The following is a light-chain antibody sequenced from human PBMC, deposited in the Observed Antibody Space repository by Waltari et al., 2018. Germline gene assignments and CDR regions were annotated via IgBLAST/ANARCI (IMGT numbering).Light chain of an antibody. J-gene: IGLJ3*02. CDR3: CSYAGSDTLV. CDR1: SSDVGSSNL. CDR2: GVT. Sequence: QSALTQPASVSGSPGQSITIPCTGTSSDVGSSNLVPWYQQNPGKAPKLLIYGVTKRPSGVSDRFSGSKSGNTASLTLSGLQAEDESDYYCCSYAGSDTLVFGGGTKLTVL. V-gene: IGLV2-23*02.